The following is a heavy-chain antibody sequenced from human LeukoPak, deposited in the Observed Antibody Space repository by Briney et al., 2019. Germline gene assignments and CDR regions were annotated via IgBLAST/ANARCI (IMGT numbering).Heavy chain of an antibody. Sequence: ASVKVSCKASGYTFTSYGISWVRQALGQGLEWMGWISAYNGNTNYAQKLQGRVTMTTDTSTSTAYMELRSLRSDDTAVYYCARDCSGGSCYGGSFDYWGQGTLVTVSS. J-gene: IGHJ4*02. D-gene: IGHD2-15*01. CDR2: ISAYNGNT. CDR3: ARDCSGGSCYGGSFDY. CDR1: GYTFTSYG. V-gene: IGHV1-18*01.